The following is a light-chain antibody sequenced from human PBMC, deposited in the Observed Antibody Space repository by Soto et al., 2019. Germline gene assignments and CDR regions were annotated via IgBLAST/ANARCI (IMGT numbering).Light chain of an antibody. CDR3: SSYTSSGTYV. Sequence: QSVLTQPASVSGSPGQSIAISCTGTSSDVGDYNYVSWYQQHPDKAPKLMIYEVSNRPSGVSSRFSGSKSGETASLTISGLQAEDEAEYYCSSYTSSGTYVFGTGTKVTVL. V-gene: IGLV2-14*01. CDR1: SSDVGDYNY. J-gene: IGLJ1*01. CDR2: EVS.